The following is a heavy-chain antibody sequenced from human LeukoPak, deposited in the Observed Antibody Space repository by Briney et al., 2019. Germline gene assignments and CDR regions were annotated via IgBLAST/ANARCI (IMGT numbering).Heavy chain of an antibody. D-gene: IGHD6-19*01. CDR2: FSYDGINK. V-gene: IGHV3-30*04. CDR1: GFTFSSYA. CDR3: ARGTYSNGWYYLDY. J-gene: IGHJ4*02. Sequence: PGRSLRLSCAASGFTFSSYAMHWVRQAPGKGLEWVAVFSYDGINKDYADFVKGRFTISRDNSKNTLYLQMNSPRAEDTAVYYCARGTYSNGWYYLDYWGQGTLVTVSS.